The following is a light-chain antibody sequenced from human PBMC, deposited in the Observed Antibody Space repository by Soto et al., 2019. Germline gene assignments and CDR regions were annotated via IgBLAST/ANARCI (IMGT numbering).Light chain of an antibody. CDR3: QQYDYLVT. J-gene: IGKJ5*01. CDR2: DAS. V-gene: IGKV1-33*01. CDR1: QSLNSL. Sequence: DIQMTQSPSTLSASVGDRVTITCRASQSLNSLLAWYQQKPGRAPKLLIYDASNVETGVPSRFSGTGSGTHFSFSISSLQPEDFATYYCQQYDYLVTFGQGTRLEI.